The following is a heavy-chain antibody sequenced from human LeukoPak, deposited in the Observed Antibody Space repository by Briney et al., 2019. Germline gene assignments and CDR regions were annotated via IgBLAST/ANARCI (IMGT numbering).Heavy chain of an antibody. D-gene: IGHD3-22*01. Sequence: GGSLRLSCAASGFTFSSYAMSWVRQAPGKGLEWVSGISGTGGSTYYADSVKGRFTISRDNSKNTLYLQMNSLRAEDTAVYYCAKGNYYDSSGSWTYYFDYWGQGTLVTVSS. CDR3: AKGNYYDSSGSWTYYFDY. V-gene: IGHV3-23*01. CDR1: GFTFSSYA. CDR2: ISGTGGST. J-gene: IGHJ4*02.